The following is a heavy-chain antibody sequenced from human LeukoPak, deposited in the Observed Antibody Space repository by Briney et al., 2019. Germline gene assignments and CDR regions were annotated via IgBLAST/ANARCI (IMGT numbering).Heavy chain of an antibody. CDR2: ISSSSSTI. J-gene: IGHJ4*02. CDR3: VSDYIWGSSVI. Sequence: PGGSLRPSCAASGFTFSSYSMNWVRQAPGKGLEWVSYISSSSSTIYYADSVKGRFTISRDNAQNSLYLQMNSLRAEDTAVYYCVSDYIWGSSVIWGQGALVTVSS. D-gene: IGHD3-16*01. CDR1: GFTFSSYS. V-gene: IGHV3-48*04.